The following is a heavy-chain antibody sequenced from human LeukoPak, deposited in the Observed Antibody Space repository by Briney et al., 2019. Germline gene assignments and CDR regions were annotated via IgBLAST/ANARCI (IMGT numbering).Heavy chain of an antibody. J-gene: IGHJ6*03. CDR1: GYTFTGYY. Sequence: ASVKVSCKASGYTFTGYYMHWVRQAPGQGLEWMGWINPNSGGTNYAQKFQGRVTMTRDTSISTAYMEPSRLRSDDTAVYYCARDQKLLWFGEEIDYMDVWGKGTTVTVSS. D-gene: IGHD3-10*01. CDR3: ARDQKLLWFGEEIDYMDV. V-gene: IGHV1-2*02. CDR2: INPNSGGT.